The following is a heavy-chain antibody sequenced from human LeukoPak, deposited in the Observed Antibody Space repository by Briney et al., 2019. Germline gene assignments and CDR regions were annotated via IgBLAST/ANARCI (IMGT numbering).Heavy chain of an antibody. CDR2: IKSKNDGGTT. V-gene: IGHV3-15*01. CDR3: IGGYQGY. J-gene: IGHJ4*02. CDR1: GFTFSNAW. Sequence: GGSLRLSCAASGFTFSNAWMSWVRQAPGKGLEWVGRIKSKNDGGTTDYAAPVKGRFTISRDDSKNTLYLQMNSLKTEDTAVYYCIGGYQGYWGQGTLVTVSS. D-gene: IGHD3-22*01.